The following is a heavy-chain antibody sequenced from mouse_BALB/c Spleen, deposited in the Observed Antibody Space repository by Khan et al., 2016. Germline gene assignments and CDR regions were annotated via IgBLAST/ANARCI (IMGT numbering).Heavy chain of an antibody. CDR2: IFPGSGST. J-gene: IGHJ4*01. Sequence: QVQLQQPGTELPRPGASVKLSCKASGYTFTDYYLHWVKQRTGQGLEWLGEIFPGSGSTYYNEKLKGKASLTADTSSSTADMQISSLTSEDSAVYFCARSYYGYFAMDYWGHGASVAVSS. D-gene: IGHD1-2*01. V-gene: IGHV1-77*01. CDR3: ARSYYGYFAMDY. CDR1: GYTFTDYY.